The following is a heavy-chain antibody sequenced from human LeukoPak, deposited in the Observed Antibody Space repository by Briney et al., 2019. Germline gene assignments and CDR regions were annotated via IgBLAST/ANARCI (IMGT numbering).Heavy chain of an antibody. J-gene: IGHJ5*02. D-gene: IGHD2-2*01. Sequence: SETLSLTCAVYGGSFSGYYWSWIRQPPGKGLEWIGEINHSGSTNYNPSLKSRVTISVDTSKNQFSLKRSSVTAADTAVYYCARCAPAAMPGAWFDPWGQGTLVTVSS. V-gene: IGHV4-34*01. CDR2: INHSGST. CDR1: GGSFSGYY. CDR3: ARCAPAAMPGAWFDP.